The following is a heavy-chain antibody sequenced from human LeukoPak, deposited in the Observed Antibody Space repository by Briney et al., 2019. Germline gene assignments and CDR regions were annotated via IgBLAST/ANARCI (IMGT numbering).Heavy chain of an antibody. CDR3: AKDRGNSDYWY. Sequence: GGSLRLSCAASGFTFSSYAMSWVRQAPGKGLEWVSTISGSGGSTYYADSVKGRFTISRDNSKNTLYLQVDSLRAEDTAVYYCAKDRGNSDYWYWGQGTLVTVSS. D-gene: IGHD3-22*01. CDR2: ISGSGGST. J-gene: IGHJ4*02. CDR1: GFTFSSYA. V-gene: IGHV3-23*01.